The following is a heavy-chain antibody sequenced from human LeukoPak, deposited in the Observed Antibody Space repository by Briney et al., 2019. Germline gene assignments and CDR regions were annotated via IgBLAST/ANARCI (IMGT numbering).Heavy chain of an antibody. CDR1: GFTVSSNY. J-gene: IGHJ4*02. Sequence: GGSLRLSCAASGFTVSSNYMSWVRQAPGRGREWVSVIYSGGSTYYADSVKGRFTISRDNSKNTLYLQMNSLRAEDTAVYYCARDRSYYGSGSNFDYWGQGTLVTVSS. D-gene: IGHD3-10*01. V-gene: IGHV3-66*01. CDR3: ARDRSYYGSGSNFDY. CDR2: IYSGGST.